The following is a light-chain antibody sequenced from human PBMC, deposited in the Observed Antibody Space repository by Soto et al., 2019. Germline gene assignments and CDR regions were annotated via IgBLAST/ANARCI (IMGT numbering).Light chain of an antibody. V-gene: IGKV3-20*01. Sequence: EIVLTQSPGTLSLSPGERATLSCRASQSISSSYLAWYQQKPGQAPRVLIYGASSRATGITDRFSGSGSGTDFTITISRLEPEEFAVYFCQQYGTPPPKAFGQGTKVEIK. CDR3: QQYGTPPPKA. CDR1: QSISSSY. J-gene: IGKJ2*01. CDR2: GAS.